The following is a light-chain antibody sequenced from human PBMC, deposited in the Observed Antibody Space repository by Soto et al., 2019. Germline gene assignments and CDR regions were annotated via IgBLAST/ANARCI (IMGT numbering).Light chain of an antibody. J-gene: IGKJ1*01. V-gene: IGKV1-13*02. CDR3: QQFNSYLWT. CDR2: DAS. CDR1: QGISSA. Sequence: AIQLTQSPSSLAASVGDRVTITCRASQGISSALAWYQQKPGKAPKLLIYDASSLESGVPSRFSGSGSGTDFTLTISSLQPEDFATYYCQQFNSYLWTFGQGTKVEIK.